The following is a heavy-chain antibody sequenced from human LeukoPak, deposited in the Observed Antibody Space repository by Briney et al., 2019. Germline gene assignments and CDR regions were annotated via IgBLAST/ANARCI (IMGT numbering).Heavy chain of an antibody. CDR3: ARSPFGAHSSYFDY. CDR2: ISDSGDTT. V-gene: IGHV3-23*01. D-gene: IGHD2/OR15-2a*01. J-gene: IGHJ4*02. CDR1: GFTFSDYS. Sequence: GGSLRLSCAASGFTFSDYSMSWIRQAPGKGLERVSGISDSGDTTYHADSVKGRFTISRDNSKNTLYLQMSSLRAEDTAVYYCARSPFGAHSSYFDYWGQGTLVTVSS.